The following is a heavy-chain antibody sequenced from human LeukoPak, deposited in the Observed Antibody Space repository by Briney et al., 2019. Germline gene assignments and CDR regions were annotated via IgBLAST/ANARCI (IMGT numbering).Heavy chain of an antibody. J-gene: IGHJ3*01. V-gene: IGHV3-74*01. CDR3: AREGYGSGTNDAFDF. CDR2: ISSDGSST. D-gene: IGHD3-10*01. Sequence: QPGGSLSLSVEAPGFTYGGSWMPGFGQAPGKGLGWASLISSDGSSTNYADSVKGRFTISRDNAKNTLYLQMNSLRAEDTAVYYCAREGYGSGTNDAFDFWGQGTMVTVSS. CDR1: GFTYGGSW.